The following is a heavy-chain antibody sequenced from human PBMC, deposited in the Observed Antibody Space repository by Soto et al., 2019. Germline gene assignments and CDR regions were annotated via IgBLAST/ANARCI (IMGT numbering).Heavy chain of an antibody. V-gene: IGHV4-30-2*01. J-gene: IGHJ4*02. D-gene: IGHD3-10*01. CDR1: GGSSSSGGYS. CDR3: AREYYYGSGPWY. Sequence: TLPLTWAVSGGSSSSGGYSWSWIRQPPGKGLEWIGYIYHSGSTYYNPSLKSRVTISVDRSKNQFSLKLSSVTAADTAVYYCAREYYYGSGPWYWGQGTLVTVSS. CDR2: IYHSGST.